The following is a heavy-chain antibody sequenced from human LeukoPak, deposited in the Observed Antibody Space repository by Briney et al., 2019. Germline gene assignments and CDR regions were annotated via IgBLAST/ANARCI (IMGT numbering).Heavy chain of an antibody. V-gene: IGHV3-21*01. D-gene: IGHD3-9*01. Sequence: GVSLRLSCAASGFTFSGYTMNWVRQAPGKGLEWVSSITSSSSYIYYADSVKGRFTISRDNAKNSLFLQMNSLRAEDTAVYYCASGRGCDILTGLPGYYWGQGTLVTVSS. J-gene: IGHJ4*02. CDR2: ITSSSSYI. CDR3: ASGRGCDILTGLPGYY. CDR1: GFTFSGYT.